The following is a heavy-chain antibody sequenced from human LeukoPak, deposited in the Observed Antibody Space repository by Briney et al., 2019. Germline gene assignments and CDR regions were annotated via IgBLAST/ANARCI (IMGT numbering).Heavy chain of an antibody. CDR2: ISGGGTIT. CDR1: GFTFSGYA. Sequence: GRSLRLSCAASGFTFSGYAMSWVRQAPGKGLEWVSVISGGGTITHYADSVKGRFTISRDNSKNTLYLQMDSLRAEDTAIYYCAKKLVVAASPPDYWGQGTLVTVSA. V-gene: IGHV3-23*01. D-gene: IGHD2-15*01. CDR3: AKKLVVAASPPDY. J-gene: IGHJ4*02.